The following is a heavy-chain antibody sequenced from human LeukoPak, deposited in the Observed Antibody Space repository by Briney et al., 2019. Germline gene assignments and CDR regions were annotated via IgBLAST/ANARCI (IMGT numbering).Heavy chain of an antibody. CDR2: ISYDGSNK. Sequence: GGSLRLSCAASGFTFSIYAMHWVRQAPGKGLEWVAVISYDGSNKYYADSVKGRLTISRDNSKNTLYLQMNSLRAEDTAVYYCARVSRGYSYGPGDYWGQGTLVTVSS. V-gene: IGHV3-30-3*01. D-gene: IGHD5-18*01. J-gene: IGHJ4*02. CDR3: ARVSRGYSYGPGDY. CDR1: GFTFSIYA.